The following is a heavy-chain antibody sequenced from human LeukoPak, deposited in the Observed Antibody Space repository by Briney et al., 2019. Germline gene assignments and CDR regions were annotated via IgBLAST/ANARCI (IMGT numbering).Heavy chain of an antibody. V-gene: IGHV3-33*01. CDR3: AREGYYGSGSPPSLYFDY. J-gene: IGHJ4*02. Sequence: GGSLRLSCAASGFTFSNYGMHWVRQAPGKGLEWVAVIWYDGSNKYYADSVKGRFTISRDNSKNTLYLQMNSLRPEDTAIYYCAREGYYGSGSPPSLYFDYWGQGTLVTVSS. D-gene: IGHD3-10*01. CDR1: GFTFSNYG. CDR2: IWYDGSNK.